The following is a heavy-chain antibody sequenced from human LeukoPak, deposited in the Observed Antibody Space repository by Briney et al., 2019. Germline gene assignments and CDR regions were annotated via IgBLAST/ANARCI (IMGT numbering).Heavy chain of an antibody. D-gene: IGHD2-15*01. CDR1: GYTLTELS. V-gene: IGHV1-24*01. J-gene: IGHJ4*02. CDR2: FDPEDGET. Sequence: GASVKVSCKVSGYTLTELSMHWVRQAPGKGLEWMGGFDPEDGETIYAQKFQGRVTMTEDTSTDTAYMELSSLRSEDTAVYYCATVAHIVVVVAATFRFDYWGQGTLVTVSS. CDR3: ATVAHIVVVVAATFRFDY.